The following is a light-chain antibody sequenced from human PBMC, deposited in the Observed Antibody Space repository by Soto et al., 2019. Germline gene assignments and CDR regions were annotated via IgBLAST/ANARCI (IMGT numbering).Light chain of an antibody. CDR1: SSDVGGYNY. Sequence: QSALTQPASVSGSPGQSITISCTGTSSDVGGYNYVSWYQQHPGKAPKLMIYEVSNRPSGVSNRFSGSKSGXXAXLTISGLQAEDEADYYCSSYTSSSTVVFGGGTKLTVL. V-gene: IGLV2-14*01. J-gene: IGLJ2*01. CDR2: EVS. CDR3: SSYTSSSTVV.